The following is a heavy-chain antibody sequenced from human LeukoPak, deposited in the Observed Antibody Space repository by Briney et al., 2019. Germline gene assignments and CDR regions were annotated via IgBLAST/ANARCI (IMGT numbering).Heavy chain of an antibody. CDR3: ARVVDYYGSGPPTLSGWFDP. D-gene: IGHD3-10*01. V-gene: IGHV3-11*01. Sequence: GGSLRLSCAASGFTFSDYYMSWIRQAPGKGLEWVSYISSSGSTIYYADSVKGRFTISRDDAKNSLYLQMNSLRAEDTAVYYCARVVDYYGSGPPTLSGWFDPWGQGTLVTVSS. CDR1: GFTFSDYY. CDR2: ISSSGSTI. J-gene: IGHJ5*02.